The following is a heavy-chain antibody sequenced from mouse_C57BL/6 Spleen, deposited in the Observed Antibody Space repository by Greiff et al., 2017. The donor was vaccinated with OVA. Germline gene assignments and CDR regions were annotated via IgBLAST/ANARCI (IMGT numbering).Heavy chain of an antibody. J-gene: IGHJ3*01. Sequence: QVQLQQSGADLARPGASVKMSCTASGYTFTSYTMHWVKQRPGQGLEWIGYLNPCSGYTKYNQKFKDKATLTADTSSSTAYMQLSSLTSEDTAMYYCATHYYGDNVWFAYWGQGTLVTVSA. V-gene: IGHV1-4*01. D-gene: IGHD2-13*01. CDR1: GYTFTSYT. CDR3: ATHYYGDNVWFAY. CDR2: LNPCSGYT.